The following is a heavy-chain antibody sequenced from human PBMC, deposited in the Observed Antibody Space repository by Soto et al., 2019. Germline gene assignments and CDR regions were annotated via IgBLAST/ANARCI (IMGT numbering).Heavy chain of an antibody. D-gene: IGHD3-10*01. Sequence: PGGSLRLSCAASGFTFSSYSMNWVRQAPGKGLEWVSSISSSSSYIYYADSVKGRFTISRDNAKNSLYLQMNSLRAEDTAVYYCARDYPTYYYGSGSYYIFDYWRQGTLVTVSS. CDR3: ARDYPTYYYGSGSYYIFDY. CDR2: ISSSSSYI. J-gene: IGHJ4*02. V-gene: IGHV3-21*01. CDR1: GFTFSSYS.